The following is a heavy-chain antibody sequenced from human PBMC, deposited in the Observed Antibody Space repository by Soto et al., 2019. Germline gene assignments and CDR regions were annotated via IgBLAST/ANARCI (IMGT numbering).Heavy chain of an antibody. J-gene: IGHJ6*02. Sequence: ASVKVSCKASGGTFSSYAISWVRQAPGQGLEWMGGIIPIFGTANYAQKFQGRVTITADESTSTAYMELSSLRSEDTAVYYCARGYSSGWYFGYYGMDVWGQGNTVPVS. CDR2: IIPIFGTA. V-gene: IGHV1-69*13. D-gene: IGHD6-19*01. CDR3: ARGYSSGWYFGYYGMDV. CDR1: GGTFSSYA.